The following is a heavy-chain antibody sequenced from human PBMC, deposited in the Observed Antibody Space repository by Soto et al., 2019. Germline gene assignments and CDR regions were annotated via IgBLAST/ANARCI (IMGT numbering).Heavy chain of an antibody. J-gene: IGHJ4*02. Sequence: GGSLRLSCAGYGFTFSSYAMSWVRQAPVKGLEWVSSITGSGAGTYHADPVKGRSTISRDNSKNTLYLQMNSLRAEDTAVYFCAKYTSGWDFDYWGQGTLVTVSS. V-gene: IGHV3-23*01. CDR3: AKYTSGWDFDY. CDR2: ITGSGAGT. D-gene: IGHD6-19*01. CDR1: GFTFSSYA.